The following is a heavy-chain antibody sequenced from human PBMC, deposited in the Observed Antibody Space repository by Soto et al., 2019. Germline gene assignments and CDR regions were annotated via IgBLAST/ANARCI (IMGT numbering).Heavy chain of an antibody. V-gene: IGHV3-23*01. D-gene: IGHD3-22*01. J-gene: IGHJ3*02. CDR3: ARGYYDSSGPDAFDI. CDR2: ITGSGGST. Sequence: LRLSCAASGFTFSNYAMNWVRQAPGKGLEWVSAITGSGGSTYFADSVKGRFTISRDNSKDTLFLQMNSLRAEDTAVYYCARGYYDSSGPDAFDIWGQGTMVTVSS. CDR1: GFTFSNYA.